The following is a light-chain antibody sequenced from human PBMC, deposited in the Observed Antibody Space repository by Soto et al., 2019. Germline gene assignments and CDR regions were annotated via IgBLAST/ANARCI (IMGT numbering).Light chain of an antibody. Sequence: DIQLTQSPSFLSASVGGRVTITCRASQAISSHLAWYQQKPGKAPNLLIYGASTLQSGVPSRFSGSGSGTEFTLTISGLQPDDFATYYCQQYNSYSFGQGTKVDIK. J-gene: IGKJ1*01. V-gene: IGKV1-9*01. CDR1: QAISSH. CDR2: GAS. CDR3: QQYNSYS.